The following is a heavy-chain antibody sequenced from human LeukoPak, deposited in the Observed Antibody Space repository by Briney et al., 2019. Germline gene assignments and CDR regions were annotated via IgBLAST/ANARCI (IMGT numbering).Heavy chain of an antibody. D-gene: IGHD6-19*01. CDR2: ISGSGAGT. V-gene: IGHV3-23*01. CDR3: AKSIAVAFYS. J-gene: IGHJ4*02. CDR1: GFTFSSFA. Sequence: RGSLRLSCAASGFTFSSFAMSWVRQAPGKGLDWVSSISGSGAGTYYADSVKGRFTISRDNSKNTLYLQMNSLRAEDTAVYYCAKSIAVAFYSWGQGTLVTVSS.